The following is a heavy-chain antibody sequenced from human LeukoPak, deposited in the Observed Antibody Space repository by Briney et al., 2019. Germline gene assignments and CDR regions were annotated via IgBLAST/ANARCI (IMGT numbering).Heavy chain of an antibody. D-gene: IGHD4-23*01. CDR2: INPNTGGT. J-gene: IGHJ5*02. CDR1: GYTFTDYY. Sequence: GASVKVSCKASGYTFTDYYIHWVRQAPGQGLEWMGRINPNTGGTNYAQRFQGRVSMTGDRSISTAYMDLNRLTSGDTAVYYCARDQGDGGNSFDPWGQGTLVTV. V-gene: IGHV1-2*06. CDR3: ARDQGDGGNSFDP.